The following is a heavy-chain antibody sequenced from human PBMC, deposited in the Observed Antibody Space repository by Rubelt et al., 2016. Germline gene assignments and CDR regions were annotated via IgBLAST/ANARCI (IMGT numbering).Heavy chain of an antibody. CDR3: ARSTWMGSYYYMDV. J-gene: IGHJ6*03. CDR2: INHSGST. V-gene: IGHV4-34*01. CDR1: GGSFSDYY. Sequence: QVQLQQWGAGLLKPSETLSLTCAVYGGSFSDYYWSWIRLPPGKGLEWIGEINHSGSTNYNPSLKSRDTISVDTSKNQVSLRLGCVTAADTAVYYCARSTWMGSYYYMDVWGLGTTVTVSS. D-gene: IGHD1-1*01.